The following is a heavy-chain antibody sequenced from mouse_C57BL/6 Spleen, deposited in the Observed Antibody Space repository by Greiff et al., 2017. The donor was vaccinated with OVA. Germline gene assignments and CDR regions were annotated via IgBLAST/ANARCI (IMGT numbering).Heavy chain of an antibody. J-gene: IGHJ2*01. D-gene: IGHD1-1*01. CDR2: INPSSGYT. V-gene: IGHV1-4*01. CDR3: ARGAITTVVATDY. CDR1: GYTFTSYT. Sequence: VQLQQSGAELARPGASVKMSCKASGYTFTSYTMHWVKQRPGQGLEWIGYINPSSGYTKYNQKFKDKATLTADKSSSTAYMQLSSLTSEDSAVYYCARGAITTVVATDYWGQGTTLTVSS.